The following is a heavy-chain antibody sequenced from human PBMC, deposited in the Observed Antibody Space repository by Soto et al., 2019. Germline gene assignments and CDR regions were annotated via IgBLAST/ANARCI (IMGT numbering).Heavy chain of an antibody. V-gene: IGHV4-4*07. D-gene: IGHD2-8*02. CDR1: GASIAGSSY. CDR3: ASGMTPPGAPAWYYFDS. J-gene: IGHJ4*02. CDR2: FSLSGTT. Sequence: QVQLQESGPGLMKPSETLSLTCSVSGASIAGSSYWSWIRQPAGKGLEWIGRFSLSGTTNYSPSLRSRVTMSADVSKNQFSLRLTSVTAADTALYYCASGMTPPGAPAWYYFDSWGQGTLVTVSS.